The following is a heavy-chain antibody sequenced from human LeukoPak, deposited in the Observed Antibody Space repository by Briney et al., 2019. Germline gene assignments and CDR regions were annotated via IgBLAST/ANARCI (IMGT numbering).Heavy chain of an antibody. CDR2: ISYDGSNK. Sequence: GRSLRLSCAASGFTFSSYAMHWVRQAPGKGLEWVAVISYDGSNKYYADSVKGRFTISRDNSKNTLYLQMNSLRAEDTAVYYCANDYRAVAGYWGQGTLVTVSS. CDR1: GFTFSSYA. V-gene: IGHV3-30-3*02. CDR3: ANDYRAVAGY. J-gene: IGHJ4*02. D-gene: IGHD6-19*01.